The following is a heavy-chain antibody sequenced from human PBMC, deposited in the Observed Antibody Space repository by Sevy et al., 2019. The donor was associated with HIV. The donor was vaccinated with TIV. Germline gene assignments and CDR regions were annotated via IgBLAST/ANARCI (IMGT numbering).Heavy chain of an antibody. D-gene: IGHD3-16*01. J-gene: IGHJ4*02. CDR1: GFTFSSYS. CDR3: TGEVISYRYVSASVDN. V-gene: IGHV3-48*02. CDR2: ISSISSTK. Sequence: GGSLRLSCVASGFTFSSYSMNWVRQAPGKGLEWVSYISSISSTKNYGDSVKGRFTISRDNAKNSLYLQMNDLRDEDTAVYYCTGEVISYRYVSASVDNWGQGTLVTVSS.